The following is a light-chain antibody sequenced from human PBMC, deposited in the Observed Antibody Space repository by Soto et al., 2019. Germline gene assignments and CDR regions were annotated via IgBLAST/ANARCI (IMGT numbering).Light chain of an antibody. CDR3: QQYGSTPLT. J-gene: IGKJ4*01. V-gene: IGKV3-20*01. CDR2: GAS. CDR1: QSVSRNY. Sequence: EIVLTQSPGTLSLSPGGRATLSCRASQSVSRNYVAWYQQKPGQSPRLLIYGASNRASGIPDRFSGSASGADVTLSIDRLEPEDFGMYYCQQYGSTPLTFGGGTKVEIK.